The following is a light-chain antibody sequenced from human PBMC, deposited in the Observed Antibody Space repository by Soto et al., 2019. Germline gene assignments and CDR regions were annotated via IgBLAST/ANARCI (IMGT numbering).Light chain of an antibody. V-gene: IGKV3-20*01. CDR3: QQYGSSPPT. Sequence: EIVLTQSAGTLCLSPGERATLSCRASQSVSSNYLAWYQQKPGQAPRLLTYGASSRATGTPDRFSGSGSGTDFTLTINRLEPEDFALYYCQQYGSSPPTFGQGTKVDIK. CDR2: GAS. J-gene: IGKJ1*01. CDR1: QSVSSNY.